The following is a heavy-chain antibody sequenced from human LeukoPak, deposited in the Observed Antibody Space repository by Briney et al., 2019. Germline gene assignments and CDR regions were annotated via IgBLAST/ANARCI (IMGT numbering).Heavy chain of an antibody. V-gene: IGHV3-21*01. CDR1: GFTFSSYS. CDR3: VRDMTTVTKCYLQH. D-gene: IGHD4-17*01. CDR2: ISGRSRHR. J-gene: IGHJ1*01. Sequence: GGSLRLSCAASGFTFSSYSMNWVRQAPGKGLEWVSSISGRSRHRYYADSVKGRFTISRDDPENSLYLQMNSLRAEDTAVYYCVRDMTTVTKCYLQHWGQGTLVTVSS.